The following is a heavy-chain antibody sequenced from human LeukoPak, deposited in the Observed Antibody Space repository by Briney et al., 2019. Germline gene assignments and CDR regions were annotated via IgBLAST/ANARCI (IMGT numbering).Heavy chain of an antibody. CDR1: GGSFSGYY. Sequence: SETLSLTCAVYGGSFSGYYWSWIRQPPGKGLEWIGEINHSGSTNYNPSLKSRVTISVDPSKNQFSLKLSSVTAADTAVYYCATGPHGDYRYYYYGMDVWGQGTTVTVSS. CDR3: ATGPHGDYRYYYYGMDV. CDR2: INHSGST. V-gene: IGHV4-34*01. J-gene: IGHJ6*02. D-gene: IGHD4-17*01.